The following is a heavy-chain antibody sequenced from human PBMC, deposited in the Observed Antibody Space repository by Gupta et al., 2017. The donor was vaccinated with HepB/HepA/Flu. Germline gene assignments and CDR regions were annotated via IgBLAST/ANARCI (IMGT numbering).Heavy chain of an antibody. D-gene: IGHD3-22*01. V-gene: IGHV3-30-3*01. Sequence: QVQLVESGGGVVQPGRSLRLSCAASGFTFSSYAMPWVRQAPGKGLEWVAVISYDGSNKYYADSVKGRFTISRDNSKNTLYLQMNSLRAEDTAVYYCARQGGYYYDSSGYYYFDYWGQGTLVTVSS. J-gene: IGHJ4*02. CDR1: GFTFSSYA. CDR2: ISYDGSNK. CDR3: ARQGGYYYDSSGYYYFDY.